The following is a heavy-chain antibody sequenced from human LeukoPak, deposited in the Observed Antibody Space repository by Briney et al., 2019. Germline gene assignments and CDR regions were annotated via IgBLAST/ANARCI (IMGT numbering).Heavy chain of an antibody. CDR2: VKPTSGNT. CDR1: GYTFTNYD. J-gene: IGHJ4*02. D-gene: IGHD6-19*01. V-gene: IGHV1-8*01. CDR3: ARRIAVAGE. Sequence: ASVKVSCKASGYTFTNYDINCVRQATRQRLEWMGWVKPTSGNTYYAQKFQGRVTMTWDTSITTAYMELSSLRSEETGVYYCARRIAVAGEWGQGTLVTVSS.